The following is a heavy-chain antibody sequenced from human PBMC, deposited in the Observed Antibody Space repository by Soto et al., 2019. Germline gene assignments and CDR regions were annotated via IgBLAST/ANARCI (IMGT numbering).Heavy chain of an antibody. J-gene: IGHJ4*02. V-gene: IGHV1-46*01. CDR2: INPSDGTT. D-gene: IGHD6-19*01. Sequence: GHLVQSGAEVKRPGASVRVSCESSGYMFTSYFIHWVRQAPGQGLEWVGVINPSDGTTTYAQKFQARITMIRDTSTTTVDMELSSLRSEDTAVYYCARDKDSSARPRAEFDYWGQGTLITVSS. CDR3: ARDKDSSARPRAEFDY. CDR1: GYMFTSYF.